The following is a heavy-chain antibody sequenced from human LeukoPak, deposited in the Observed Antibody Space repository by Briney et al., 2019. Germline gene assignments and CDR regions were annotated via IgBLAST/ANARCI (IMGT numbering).Heavy chain of an antibody. Sequence: GGSLRLSCTASGFIFSTYSMHWVRQAPGKGLEWVALIQFDGTDEHYADSVKGRFTISRDNSKNTLFLQMNSLGVEDTSVYYCARGSGWRYFDYWGQGTLVTVSS. D-gene: IGHD6-19*01. CDR2: IQFDGTDE. CDR1: GFIFSTYS. V-gene: IGHV3-30*02. J-gene: IGHJ4*02. CDR3: ARGSGWRYFDY.